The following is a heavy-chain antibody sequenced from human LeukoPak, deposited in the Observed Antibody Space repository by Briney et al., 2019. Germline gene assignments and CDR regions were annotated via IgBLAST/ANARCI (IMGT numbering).Heavy chain of an antibody. D-gene: IGHD6-19*01. J-gene: IGHJ4*02. CDR3: ARDSGWTFDS. V-gene: IGHV3-7*01. CDR1: GFTFSNAW. Sequence: GSLRLSCAASGFTFSNAWMIWVRRAPGKGLEWVANTNQDGSRKKYVDSVRGRFTVSRDNAKNSVYLQMNSLGVEDTAIYYCARDSGWTFDSWGQGTLVTVSS. CDR2: TNQDGSRK.